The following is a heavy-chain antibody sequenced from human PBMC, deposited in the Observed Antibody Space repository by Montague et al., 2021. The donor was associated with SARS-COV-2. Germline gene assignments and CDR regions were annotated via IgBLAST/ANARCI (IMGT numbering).Heavy chain of an antibody. Sequence: SETLSLTCAVYGGSFSDYHWTWIRQSPGEGLEWTGQINHGGSTKHNPSLKSRVTISIDTSKKQFSLKLTSVTAADTAVYYCARGAPGYWGQGTLVTVSS. J-gene: IGHJ4*02. CDR1: GGSFSDYH. CDR2: INHGGST. CDR3: ARGAPGY. V-gene: IGHV4-34*01. D-gene: IGHD1-1*01.